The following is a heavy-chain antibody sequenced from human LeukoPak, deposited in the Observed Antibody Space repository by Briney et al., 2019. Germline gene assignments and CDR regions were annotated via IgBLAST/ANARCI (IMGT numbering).Heavy chain of an antibody. J-gene: IGHJ4*02. V-gene: IGHV4-39*01. D-gene: IGHD1-26*01. CDR2: IYYSGST. Sequence: PSETLSLTCTVSGGSISSSSYYWGWIRQPPGKGLEWIGSIYYSGSTYYNPSLKSRVTISVDTSKNQFSLKLSSVTAADTAVYYFASHLYSGSRDYWGQGTLVTVSS. CDR3: ASHLYSGSRDY. CDR1: GGSISSSSYY.